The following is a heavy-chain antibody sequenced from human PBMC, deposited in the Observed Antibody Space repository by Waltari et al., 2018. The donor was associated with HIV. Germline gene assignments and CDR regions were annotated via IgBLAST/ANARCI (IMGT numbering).Heavy chain of an antibody. D-gene: IGHD1-26*01. CDR2: IYYTGRA. J-gene: IGHJ2*01. CDR1: GGSVSSSSYF. CDR3: ARHALRVGAAYWNFDL. Sequence: QLQLQESGPGLVKPSETLSLTCAVSGGSVSSSSYFWGWIRQPPGTGLEWVGRIYYTGRADYNPSLKSRVTISVDTSKNQFSLKVTSVTAADTAVYYCARHALRVGAAYWNFDLWGRGTLVTVSS. V-gene: IGHV4-39*01.